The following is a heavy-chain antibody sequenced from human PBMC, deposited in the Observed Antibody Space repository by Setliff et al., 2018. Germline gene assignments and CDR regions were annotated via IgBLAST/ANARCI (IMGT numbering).Heavy chain of an antibody. CDR1: DGSIGHYY. J-gene: IGHJ6*03. Sequence: KLPETLSLTCIVSDGSIGHYYWNWIRQPPGKGLEWIGYVYTSGSTNYNPSLKSRVTISVDTSKNQLSLRLTSVTAADTAVYYCARDPGNGHYMDVWGKGATVTVSS. V-gene: IGHV4-4*08. CDR3: ARDPGNGHYMDV. CDR2: VYTSGST.